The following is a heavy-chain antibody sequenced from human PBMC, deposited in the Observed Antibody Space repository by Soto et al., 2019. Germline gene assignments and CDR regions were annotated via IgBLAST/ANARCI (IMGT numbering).Heavy chain of an antibody. V-gene: IGHV3-30-3*01. D-gene: IGHD2-15*01. CDR1: GFTFSSYA. CDR2: ISYDGSNK. CDR3: ARDDGYCSGGSCTTIPPLGMDV. J-gene: IGHJ6*02. Sequence: PGGSLRLSCAASGFTFSSYAMHWVRQAPGKGLEWVAVISYDGSNKYYADSVKGRFTISRDNSKNTLYLQMNSLRAEDTAVYYCARDDGYCSGGSCTTIPPLGMDVWGQGTTVTVSS.